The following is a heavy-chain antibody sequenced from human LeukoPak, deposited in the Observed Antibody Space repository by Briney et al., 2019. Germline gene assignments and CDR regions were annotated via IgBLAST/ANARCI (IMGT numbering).Heavy chain of an antibody. CDR1: GFTFSSYA. Sequence: GGSLRLSCAASGFTFSSYAMSWVRQAPGKGLEWVSVISGSAGSTYYADSVKGRFTISRDNSKNTLYLQMNSLRAEDTAVYYCARGAFVFGYFGEAFDIWGQGTMVTVSS. V-gene: IGHV3-23*01. J-gene: IGHJ3*02. D-gene: IGHD2/OR15-2a*01. CDR2: ISGSAGST. CDR3: ARGAFVFGYFGEAFDI.